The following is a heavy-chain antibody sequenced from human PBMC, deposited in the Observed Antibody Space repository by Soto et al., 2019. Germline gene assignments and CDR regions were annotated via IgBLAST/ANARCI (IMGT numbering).Heavy chain of an antibody. CDR1: GFTFSSYG. J-gene: IGHJ4*02. CDR3: ARMDRNLSYFDY. D-gene: IGHD3-9*01. Sequence: QVQLVESGGGVVQPGRSLRLSCAASGFTFSSYGMHWVRQAPGKGLEWVAVTWYDGSNKYYADSVKGRFTISRDNSKNTLYLQMNSLRAEDTAVYYCARMDRNLSYFDYWGQGTLVTVSS. V-gene: IGHV3-33*01. CDR2: TWYDGSNK.